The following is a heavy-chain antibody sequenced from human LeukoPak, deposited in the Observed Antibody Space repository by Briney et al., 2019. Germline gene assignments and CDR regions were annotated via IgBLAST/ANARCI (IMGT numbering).Heavy chain of an antibody. CDR1: GYTFTGYY. J-gene: IGHJ3*02. CDR2: INPNGGGT. Sequence: ASVKVSCKASGYTFTGYYMHWVRQAPGQGLEWMGWINPNGGGTNYAQKFQGRVTMTRDTSISTAYMELSRLRSDDTAVYYCARAPSRNYYDSSGYPNDAFDIWGQGTMVTVSS. V-gene: IGHV1-2*02. D-gene: IGHD3-22*01. CDR3: ARAPSRNYYDSSGYPNDAFDI.